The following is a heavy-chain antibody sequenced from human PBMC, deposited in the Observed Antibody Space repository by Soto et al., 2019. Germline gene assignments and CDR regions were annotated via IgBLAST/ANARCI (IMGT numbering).Heavy chain of an antibody. J-gene: IGHJ4*02. D-gene: IGHD2-8*01. CDR2: ISAYNGNT. V-gene: IGHV1-18*01. CDR3: ARGARCTNGVCYSETIARGGYFDY. CDR1: GYTFTSYG. Sequence: ASVKVSCKASGYTFTSYGISWVRQAPGQGLEWMGWISAYNGNTNYAQKLQGRVTMTTDTSTSTAYMELRSLRSDDTAVYYCARGARCTNGVCYSETIARGGYFDYWGQGTLVTVSS.